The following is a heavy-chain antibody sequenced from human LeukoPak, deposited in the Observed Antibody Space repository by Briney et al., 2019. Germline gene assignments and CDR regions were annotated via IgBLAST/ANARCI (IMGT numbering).Heavy chain of an antibody. CDR3: ARAGRAMVRGVKGNWFDP. J-gene: IGHJ5*02. CDR2: INPNSGGT. V-gene: IGHV1-2*02. D-gene: IGHD3-10*01. Sequence: GASVKVSCKASGYTFTGYYMHWVRQAPGQGLEWMGWINPNSGGTNYAQKFQGRVTMTRDTSISTVYMELSRLRSDDTAVYYCARAGRAMVRGVKGNWFDPWGQGTLVTVSS. CDR1: GYTFTGYY.